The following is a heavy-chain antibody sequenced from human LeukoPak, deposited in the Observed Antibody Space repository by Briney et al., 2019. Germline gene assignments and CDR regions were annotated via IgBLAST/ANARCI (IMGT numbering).Heavy chain of an antibody. D-gene: IGHD3-22*01. CDR3: ARDQNYDSSGSFGMDV. Sequence: SETLSLTCTVSGGSISSHSWSWVRQPPGQGLEWIGNIYYSGSIKYNPSLKSRVTTSVDTSKNQFSLKLSSVTAADTAVYYCARDQNYDSSGSFGMDVWGQGTTVTPSS. CDR1: GGSISSHS. V-gene: IGHV4-59*11. J-gene: IGHJ6*02. CDR2: IYYSGSI.